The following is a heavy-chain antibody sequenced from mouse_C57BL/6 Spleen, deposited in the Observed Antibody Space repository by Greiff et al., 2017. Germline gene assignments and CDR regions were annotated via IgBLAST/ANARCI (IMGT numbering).Heavy chain of an antibody. J-gene: IGHJ2*01. CDR2: IRNKANGDTT. D-gene: IGHD2-2*01. Sequence: EVKLMESGGGLVQPGGSLSLSCAASGFTFTDYYMSWVRQPPGKALEWLGFIRNKANGDTTEYSASVKGRFTISRDNSQSILYLQMNAMRAEDRATYYCARGGEGLPYFDYWGQGTTLTVSS. V-gene: IGHV7-3*01. CDR3: ARGGEGLPYFDY. CDR1: GFTFTDYY.